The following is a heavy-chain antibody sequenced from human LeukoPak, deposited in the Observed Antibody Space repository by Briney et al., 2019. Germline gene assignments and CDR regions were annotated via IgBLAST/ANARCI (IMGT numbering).Heavy chain of an antibody. CDR2: ISSAGTT. CDR1: GFTVRSSY. J-gene: IGHJ4*02. D-gene: IGHD6-13*01. Sequence: PGGSLRLSCAVSGFTVRSSYMSWVRHAPGKGLEWVSFISSAGTTYYADSVKGRFTISRDNSKNTVYLQVNSLRDEDTAVYYCARDLEAANTYYFDYWGQGTMVTVSS. V-gene: IGHV3-66*01. CDR3: ARDLEAANTYYFDY.